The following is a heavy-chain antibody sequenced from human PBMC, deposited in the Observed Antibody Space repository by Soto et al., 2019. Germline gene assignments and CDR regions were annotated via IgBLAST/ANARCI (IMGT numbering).Heavy chain of an antibody. CDR3: ERRYCSGRSSYRYYGMDV. V-gene: IGHV5-10-1*01. CDR2: IAPSDSYT. D-gene: IGHD2-15*01. J-gene: IGHJ6*01. Sequence: PGESLKISCKGSGYSFTSYWISWVRQMPGKGLEWMGRIAPSDSYTNYSPSFQGHVTISADKSISTAYLQWGSLKATDTTMYYCERRYCSGRSSYRYYGMDVWVQGTTVTVSS. CDR1: GYSFTSYW.